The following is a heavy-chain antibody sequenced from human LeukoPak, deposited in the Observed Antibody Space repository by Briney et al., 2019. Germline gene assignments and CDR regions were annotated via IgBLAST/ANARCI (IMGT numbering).Heavy chain of an antibody. CDR1: GGSFSGYY. CDR2: INHSGST. J-gene: IGHJ4*02. Sequence: EPSETLSLTCAVYGGSFSGYYWSWIRQPPGKGPEWIGEINHSGSTNYNPSLKSRVTISVDTSKNQFSLKLSSVTAADTAVYYCARDSRGGSPTPFDYWGQGTLVTVSS. D-gene: IGHD1-26*01. CDR3: ARDSRGGSPTPFDY. V-gene: IGHV4-34*01.